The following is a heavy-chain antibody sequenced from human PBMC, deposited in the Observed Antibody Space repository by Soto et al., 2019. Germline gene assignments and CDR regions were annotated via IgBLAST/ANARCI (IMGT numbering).Heavy chain of an antibody. J-gene: IGHJ5*02. CDR3: ATPTLRRGPNWFDP. CDR1: GFTFSSYG. V-gene: IGHV3-33*01. CDR2: IWYDGSNK. Sequence: QVPLVESGGGVVQPGRSLRLSCAASGFTFSSYGMHWVRQAPGKGLEWVAVIWYDGSNKYYADSVKGRFTISRDNSKNTLYLQMNSLRAEDTAVYYCATPTLRRGPNWFDPWGQGTLVTVSS. D-gene: IGHD2-15*01.